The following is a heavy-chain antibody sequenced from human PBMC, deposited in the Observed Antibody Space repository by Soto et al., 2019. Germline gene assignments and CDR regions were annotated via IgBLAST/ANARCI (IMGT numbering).Heavy chain of an antibody. Sequence: HPGGSLRLSCAASGFTFSSYAMSWVRQAPGKGLEWVSAITGSGGSTYCADSVKGRFTISRDNSKNTLYLQMNSLRAEDTAVYYCAKAPPAAPPTGQSNAGYYYYYYYGMDVWGQGTTVTVSS. V-gene: IGHV3-23*01. D-gene: IGHD6-13*01. J-gene: IGHJ6*02. CDR3: AKAPPAAPPTGQSNAGYYYYYYYGMDV. CDR2: ITGSGGST. CDR1: GFTFSSYA.